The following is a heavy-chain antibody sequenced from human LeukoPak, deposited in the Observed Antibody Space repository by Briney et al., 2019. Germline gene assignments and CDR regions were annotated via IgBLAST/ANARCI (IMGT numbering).Heavy chain of an antibody. CDR3: ARELVACSGGSCYGDAFDI. D-gene: IGHD2-15*01. Sequence: GASVKVSCKASGYTFTSYAMHWVRQAPGQRLEWMGWINAGNGNTKYSQKFQGRVTITWDTSASTAYMELSSLRSEDTAVYYCARELVACSGGSCYGDAFDIWGQGTMVTVSS. CDR1: GYTFTSYA. J-gene: IGHJ3*02. CDR2: INAGNGNT. V-gene: IGHV1-3*01.